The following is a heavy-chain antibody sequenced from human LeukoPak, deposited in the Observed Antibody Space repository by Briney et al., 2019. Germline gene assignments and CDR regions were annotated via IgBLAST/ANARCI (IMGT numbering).Heavy chain of an antibody. J-gene: IGHJ3*02. CDR2: IYYSGST. V-gene: IGHV4-59*01. CDR3: ARDGSGWYPDAFDI. CDR1: GGSISSYC. D-gene: IGHD6-19*01. Sequence: SETLSLTCTVSGGSISSYCWSWIRQPPGKGLEWIGYIYYSGSTNYNPSLKSRVTISVDTSKNQFSLKLSSVTAADTAVYYCARDGSGWYPDAFDIWGQGAMVTVSS.